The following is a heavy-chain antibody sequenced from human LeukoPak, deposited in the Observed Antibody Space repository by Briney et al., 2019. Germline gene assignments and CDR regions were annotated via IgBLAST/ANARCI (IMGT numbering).Heavy chain of an antibody. CDR3: AKESPYSSNRLYYFDY. V-gene: IGHV3-23*01. CDR1: GFTFSNFA. CDR2: ISGSDGRL. D-gene: IGHD2-21*01. Sequence: GGSLRLSCAASGFTFSNFAMSWVRQTPEKGLEWVSAISGSDGRLFYADSVRGRFTISRDNSKNTLSLQVNSLRADDTAVYFCAKESPYSSNRLYYFDYWGQGTLVTVSS. J-gene: IGHJ4*02.